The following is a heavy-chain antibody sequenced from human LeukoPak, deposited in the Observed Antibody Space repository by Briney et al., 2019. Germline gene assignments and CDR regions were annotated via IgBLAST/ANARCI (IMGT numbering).Heavy chain of an antibody. V-gene: IGHV3-23*01. CDR2: ISGSGGGT. CDR3: AKYETSGYYYSTFDY. Sequence: QPGGSLRLSCAASGFTFSSYAMSWVRQAPGKGLEWVSAISGSGGGTYYADSVKGRFTISRDSSKNTLYLQMNSLRAEDTAVYYCAKYETSGYYYSTFDYWGQGTLVTVSS. CDR1: GFTFSSYA. D-gene: IGHD3-22*01. J-gene: IGHJ4*02.